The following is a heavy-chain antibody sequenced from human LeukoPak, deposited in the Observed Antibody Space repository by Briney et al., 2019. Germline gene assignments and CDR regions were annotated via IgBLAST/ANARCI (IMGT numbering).Heavy chain of an antibody. CDR1: GFSLITRGVG. Sequence: SGPTLVKPTQTLTLTCTFSGFSLITRGVGVGWIRQPPGKALEWLAVIYWDDDKRYSPSLKSRLTITKDTSRNQVVLTLTNMGPVDTATYYCAHVVITFGGVIGDEAFDFWGQGTMVTVSS. J-gene: IGHJ3*01. CDR2: IYWDDDK. D-gene: IGHD3-16*02. V-gene: IGHV2-5*02. CDR3: AHVVITFGGVIGDEAFDF.